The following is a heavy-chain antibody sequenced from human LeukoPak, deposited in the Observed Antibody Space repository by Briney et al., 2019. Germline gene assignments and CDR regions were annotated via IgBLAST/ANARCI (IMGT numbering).Heavy chain of an antibody. V-gene: IGHV6-1*01. D-gene: IGHD1/OR15-1a*01. J-gene: IGHJ3*02. CDR2: TYYRSKWCS. CDR3: ARGNNNAFDI. CDR1: GDSVSSNSGA. Sequence: SQTLSLTCAISGDSVSSNSGAWNWIRQSPSRGLEWLGNTYYRSKWCSDYAVSVRSRITINPDTSKNQFSLQLNSVTPEDTAVYYCARGNNNAFDIWGQGTLVTVSS.